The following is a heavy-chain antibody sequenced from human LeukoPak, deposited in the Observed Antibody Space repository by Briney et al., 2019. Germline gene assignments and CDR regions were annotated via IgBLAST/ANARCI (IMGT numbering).Heavy chain of an antibody. V-gene: IGHV3-11*01. J-gene: IGHJ5*02. CDR2: ISSSGSTI. CDR3: ARVVRSNYGNWFDP. CDR1: GFTFSYYY. Sequence: GSLRLSFSASGFTFSYYYMSLIRPAPREGPGVGSFISSSGSTIYYADSVKGRFTISRDNAKNSLYLQMNSLRAEDTAVYYCARVVRSNYGNWFDPWGQGTLVTVSS. D-gene: IGHD4-11*01.